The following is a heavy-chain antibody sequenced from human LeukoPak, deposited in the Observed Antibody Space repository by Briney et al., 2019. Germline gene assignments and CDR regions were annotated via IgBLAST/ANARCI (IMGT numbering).Heavy chain of an antibody. CDR3: AKVGYYNSGWIDY. D-gene: IGHD3-22*01. Sequence: GGSLRLSCAASGFTFGTYGMSWVRQAPGKGLEWVSSISGSGDRTHYADSVKGRFTISRDNFRNTLYLQMNSLRAEDTAVYYCAKVGYYNSGWIDYWGQGAPVTVSS. J-gene: IGHJ4*02. CDR1: GFTFGTYG. CDR2: ISGSGDRT. V-gene: IGHV3-23*01.